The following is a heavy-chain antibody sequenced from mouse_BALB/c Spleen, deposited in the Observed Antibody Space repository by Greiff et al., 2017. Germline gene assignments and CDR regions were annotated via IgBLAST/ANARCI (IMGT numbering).Heavy chain of an antibody. CDR3: ARGMAYYGKGAMDY. Sequence: QVQLKQPGAELVKPGAPVKLSCKASGYTFTSYWMNWVKQRPGRGLEWIGRIDPSDSETHYNQKFKDKATLTVDKSSSTAYIQLSSLTSEDSAVYYCARGMAYYGKGAMDYWGQGTSVTVSS. CDR1: GYTFTSYW. J-gene: IGHJ4*01. V-gene: IGHV1-69*02. D-gene: IGHD2-10*01. CDR2: IDPSDSET.